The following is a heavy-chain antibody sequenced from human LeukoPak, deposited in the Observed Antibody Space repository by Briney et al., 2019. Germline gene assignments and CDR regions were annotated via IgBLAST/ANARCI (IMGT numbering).Heavy chain of an antibody. D-gene: IGHD4-17*01. CDR3: AREDYGDYGAWFDP. J-gene: IGHJ5*02. V-gene: IGHV3-7*01. CDR1: GFTFSSYW. CDR2: IKQDGSEK. Sequence: GGSLRLSCAASGFTFSSYWMSWVRQAPGKGLEWVANIKQDGSEKYYVDSVKGRFTISRDNAKNSLYLQMNSLRAEDTAVYYCAREDYGDYGAWFDPWGQGTLVTVSS.